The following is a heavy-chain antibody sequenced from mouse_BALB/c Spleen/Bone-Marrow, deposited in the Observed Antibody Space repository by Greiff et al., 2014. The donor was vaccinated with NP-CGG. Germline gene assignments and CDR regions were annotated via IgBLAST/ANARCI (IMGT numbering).Heavy chain of an antibody. D-gene: IGHD2-3*01. CDR3: ARPDGYYAMDY. J-gene: IGHJ4*01. CDR2: IHYSGYT. V-gene: IGHV3-1*02. Sequence: VQLKQSGPDLVKPSQSLSLTCTVTGYSITSGYSWHWIRQFPGNILEWMGYIHYSGYTNYNPSLKSRLSITRDTSKNQFFLQLNSVTTADTSTYYCARPDGYYAMDYSRQGTSVPFSS. CDR1: GYSITSGYS.